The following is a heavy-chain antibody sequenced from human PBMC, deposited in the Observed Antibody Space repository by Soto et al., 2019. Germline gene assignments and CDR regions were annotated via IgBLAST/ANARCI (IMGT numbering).Heavy chain of an antibody. J-gene: IGHJ6*02. V-gene: IGHV3-33*01. CDR2: IWYDGINK. D-gene: IGHD2-15*01. CDR1: GFTFSNNG. Sequence: QVQLVESGGGVVQPGRSLRLSCAASGFTFSNNGMHWVRQAPGKGLEWVAVIWYDGINKYYADSVKGRFIISRDNSKNTVYLQMNCLRAEDTAVYYCARDRVQMVDGLDVWGQGTTVTVSS. CDR3: ARDRVQMVDGLDV.